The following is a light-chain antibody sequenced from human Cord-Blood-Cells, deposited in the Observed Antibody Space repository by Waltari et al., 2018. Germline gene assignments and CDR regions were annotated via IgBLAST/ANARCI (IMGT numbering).Light chain of an antibody. CDR3: QQSYSTPPWT. J-gene: IGKJ1*01. V-gene: IGKV1-39*01. CDR2: AAS. Sequence: IQMTQSPSPLSASVGDRVTITCRASQSISSYLNWYQQKPGKAPKLLIYAASSLQSGVPSRFSGSGSGTDFTLTISSLQPEDFATYYCQQSYSTPPWTFGQGTKVEIK. CDR1: QSISSY.